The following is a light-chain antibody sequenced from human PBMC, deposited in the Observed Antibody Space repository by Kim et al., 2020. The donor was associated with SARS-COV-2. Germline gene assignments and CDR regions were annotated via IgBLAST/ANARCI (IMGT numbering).Light chain of an antibody. Sequence: ASVGDRVTITCRASQCISSRLAWYQQEPGKAPKLLIYLASTLQSGVPSRFSGSGSATEFTLTVSSLQPEDFATYYCQQSNSYPITFGGGTKVDIK. CDR2: LAS. J-gene: IGKJ4*01. V-gene: IGKV1-9*01. CDR1: QCISSR. CDR3: QQSNSYPIT.